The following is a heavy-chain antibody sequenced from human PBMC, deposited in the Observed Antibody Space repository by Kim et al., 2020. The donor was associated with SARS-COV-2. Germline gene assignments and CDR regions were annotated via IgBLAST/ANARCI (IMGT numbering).Heavy chain of an antibody. CDR1: GGTFSSYA. Sequence: SVKVSCKASGGTFSSYAISWVRQAPGQGLEWMGGIIPIFGTANYAQKFQGRVTITADESTSTAYMELSSLRSEDTAVYYCARGSKVQWLGPYYFDYWGQGTLVTVSS. D-gene: IGHD6-19*01. CDR3: ARGSKVQWLGPYYFDY. CDR2: IIPIFGTA. V-gene: IGHV1-69*13. J-gene: IGHJ4*02.